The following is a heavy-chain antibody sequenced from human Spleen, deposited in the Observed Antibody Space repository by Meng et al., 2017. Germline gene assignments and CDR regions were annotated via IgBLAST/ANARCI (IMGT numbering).Heavy chain of an antibody. Sequence: QGQAQQWGAGLLKPSEPLSLPCAALGGSFSGYYWSWIRQPPGKGLEWIGEINHSGSTNYNPSLKSRVTISVDTSKNQFSLKLSSVTAADTAVYYCASLPDLQSPFCSGGSCYSGWGQGTLVTVSS. J-gene: IGHJ4*01. D-gene: IGHD2-15*01. CDR3: ASLPDLQSPFCSGGSCYSG. CDR2: INHSGST. V-gene: IGHV4-34*01. CDR1: GGSFSGYY.